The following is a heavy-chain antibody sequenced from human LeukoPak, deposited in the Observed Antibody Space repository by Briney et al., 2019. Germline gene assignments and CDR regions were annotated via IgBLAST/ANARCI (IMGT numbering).Heavy chain of an antibody. CDR1: GYSISNDYY. J-gene: IGHJ4*02. CDR3: ARGGEIWLHFDY. V-gene: IGHV4-38-2*01. CDR2: IYHSGSG. D-gene: IGHD5-18*01. Sequence: SETLSLTCAVSGYSISNDYYWGWIRQPPGRGLEWIGHIYHSGSGYYNPSLKSRVAMSVDTSKNQFSLKLSSVTAANTAVYYCARGGEIWLHFDYWGQGTLVTVSS.